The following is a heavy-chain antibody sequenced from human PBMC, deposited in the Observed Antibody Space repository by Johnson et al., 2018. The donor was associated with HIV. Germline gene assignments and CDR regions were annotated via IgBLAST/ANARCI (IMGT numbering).Heavy chain of an antibody. CDR1: GFTFDDYA. D-gene: IGHD3-22*01. J-gene: IGHJ3*02. CDR3: AKGGYDSEDAFDI. CDR2: TTPSGGGT. Sequence: VQLVESGGGLVQPGRSLRLSCAASGFTFDDYAMHWVRQAPGKGLEWVSATTPSGGGTYYADSVKGRFTISRDNAKNSLYLQMNSLRAEDTALYYCAKGGYDSEDAFDIWGQGTMVTVSS. V-gene: IGHV3-9*01.